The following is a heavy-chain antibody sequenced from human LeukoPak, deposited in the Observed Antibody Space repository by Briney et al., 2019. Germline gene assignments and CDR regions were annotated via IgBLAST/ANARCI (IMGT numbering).Heavy chain of an antibody. CDR2: INHSGST. D-gene: IGHD6-19*01. V-gene: IGHV4-39*07. J-gene: IGHJ4*02. CDR3: ARGAQTVDTPVAGIDY. Sequence: SETLSLTCTVSGGSISSSTVYWGWIRQPPGKGLEWIGEINHSGSTNYNPSLKSRVTISVDTSKNQFSLKLSSVTAADTAVYYCARGAQTVDTPVAGIDYWGQGTLVTVSS. CDR1: GGSISSSTVY.